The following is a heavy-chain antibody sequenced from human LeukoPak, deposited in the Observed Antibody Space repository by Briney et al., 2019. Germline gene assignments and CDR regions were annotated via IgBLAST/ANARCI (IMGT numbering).Heavy chain of an antibody. Sequence: GGSVTLSCSASGFTFSSYAMQWLGQAPGKERVGVAVISYDGSNKYYADSVKGRFTISRDNSKNTLYLQMNSLRAEDTAVYYCARDRGIYDYVWGSYRPFDYWGQGTLVTVSS. CDR1: GFTFSSYA. V-gene: IGHV3-30-3*01. J-gene: IGHJ4*02. CDR2: ISYDGSNK. CDR3: ARDRGIYDYVWGSYRPFDY. D-gene: IGHD3-16*02.